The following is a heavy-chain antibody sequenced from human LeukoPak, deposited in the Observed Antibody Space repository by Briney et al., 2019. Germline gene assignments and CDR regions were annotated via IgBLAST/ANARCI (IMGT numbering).Heavy chain of an antibody. CDR1: GGSISSSSYY. V-gene: IGHV4-39*01. CDR3: ARRGRTVTAHFDY. Sequence: SETLSLTCTVSGGSISSSSYYWGWIRQPPGKGLVWIGSIYYSGSTYYNPSLKSRVTISVDTSKNQFSLKLSSVTAADTAVYYCARRGRTVTAHFDYWGQGTLVTVSS. D-gene: IGHD4-17*01. J-gene: IGHJ4*02. CDR2: IYYSGST.